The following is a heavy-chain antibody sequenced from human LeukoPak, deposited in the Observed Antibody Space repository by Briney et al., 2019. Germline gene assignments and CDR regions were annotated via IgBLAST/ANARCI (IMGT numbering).Heavy chain of an antibody. CDR3: ARDLWFGKQIGY. Sequence: GGSLRLSCAASGFTFSSYAMHWVRQAPGKGLEWVAVISYDGSNKYYADSVKGRFTISRDNSKNTLYLQMNSLRAEDTAVYYCARDLWFGKQIGYWGQGTLVTVSS. CDR1: GFTFSSYA. CDR2: ISYDGSNK. D-gene: IGHD3-10*01. V-gene: IGHV3-30*01. J-gene: IGHJ4*02.